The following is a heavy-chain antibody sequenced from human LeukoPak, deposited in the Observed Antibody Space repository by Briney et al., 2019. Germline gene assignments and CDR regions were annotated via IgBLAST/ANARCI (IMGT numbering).Heavy chain of an antibody. CDR1: GYTFTTYG. CDR2: ISTYNGNT. Sequence: ASVKLSCKASGYTFTTYGITWVRQAPGQGLEWVGWISTYNGNTNYAQKFQGRITITTDISTSTDYMELKSLKSDDAAVYYCAREGYGDYGWFDPWGQGTLVTVPS. D-gene: IGHD4-17*01. CDR3: AREGYGDYGWFDP. V-gene: IGHV1-18*01. J-gene: IGHJ5*02.